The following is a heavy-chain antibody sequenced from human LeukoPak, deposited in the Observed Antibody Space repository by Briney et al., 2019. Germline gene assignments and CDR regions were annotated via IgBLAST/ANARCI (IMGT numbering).Heavy chain of an antibody. CDR3: ARDGNDAFDI. J-gene: IGHJ3*02. Sequence: PGGSLRLSCAASGFTFDRYTIHWVRQAPGKGLEWVSLIGRRDNNRYYADSVGGRFTISRDNSKNSLYLQMNSLRAEDTAVYYCARDGNDAFDIWGQGTMVTVSS. CDR1: GFTFDRYT. CDR2: IGRRDNNR. V-gene: IGHV3-43*01.